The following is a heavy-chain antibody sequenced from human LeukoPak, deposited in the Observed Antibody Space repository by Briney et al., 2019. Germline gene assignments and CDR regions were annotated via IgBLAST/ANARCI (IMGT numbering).Heavy chain of an antibody. D-gene: IGHD3-10*01. Sequence: NPGGSLRLSCAASGFTFSSYAMSWVRQAPGKGLEWVSSISSSSSSIYYADSVKGRFTISRDNAKNSLYLQMNSLRAEDTAVYYCARGPPNTYYYGSGSFLPGYWGQGTLVTVSP. CDR2: ISSSSSSI. CDR1: GFTFSSYA. J-gene: IGHJ4*02. V-gene: IGHV3-21*01. CDR3: ARGPPNTYYYGSGSFLPGY.